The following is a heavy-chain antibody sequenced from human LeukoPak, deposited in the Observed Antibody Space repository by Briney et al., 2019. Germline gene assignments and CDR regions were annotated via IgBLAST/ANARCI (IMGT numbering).Heavy chain of an antibody. V-gene: IGHV4-38-2*01. CDR3: ARAVPVVYMDV. D-gene: IGHD4-23*01. CDR1: DFSISNPYY. Sequence: PSETLSLTCAVSDFSISNPYYWGWVRPPPGKGLEWIGNIYHSRNTYYNPSLKSRVTISVDTSKNQFSLRLNSVTAADTAVYYCARAVPVVYMDVWGKGTTVTVSS. CDR2: IYHSRNT. J-gene: IGHJ6*03.